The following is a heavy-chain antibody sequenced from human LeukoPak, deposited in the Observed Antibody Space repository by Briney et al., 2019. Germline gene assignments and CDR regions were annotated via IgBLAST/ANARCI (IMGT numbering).Heavy chain of an antibody. CDR1: GGSISSYY. V-gene: IGHV4-59*08. J-gene: IGHJ4*02. D-gene: IGHD3-22*01. CDR3: ARSGYYYDSLDY. CDR2: IYYSGST. Sequence: PSETLSLTCTVSGGSISSYYWSWIRQPPGKGLEWIGYIYYSGSTNYNPFLKSRVTISVDTSKNQFSLKLSSVTAADTAVYYCARSGYYYDSLDYWGQGALVTVSS.